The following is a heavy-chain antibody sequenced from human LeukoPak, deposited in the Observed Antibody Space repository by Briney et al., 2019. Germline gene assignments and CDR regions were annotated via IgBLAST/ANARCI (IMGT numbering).Heavy chain of an antibody. J-gene: IGHJ5*02. D-gene: IGHD6-19*01. CDR3: ARHDSSGWYQGGYWFDP. CDR1: GGSISSSSYY. Sequence: SETLSLTCTVSGGSISSSSYYWGWIRQPPGKGLEWIGSIYYSGSTYYNPSLKSRVTISVDTSKNRFSLKLSSVTAADTAVYYCARHDSSGWYQGGYWFDPWGQGTLVTVSS. V-gene: IGHV4-39*01. CDR2: IYYSGST.